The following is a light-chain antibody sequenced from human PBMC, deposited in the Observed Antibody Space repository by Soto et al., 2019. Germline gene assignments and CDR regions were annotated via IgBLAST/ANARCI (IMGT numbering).Light chain of an antibody. CDR1: SSDVGGYNY. J-gene: IGLJ1*01. Sequence: QSPLTQPASVSGSPGQSITISCTGTSSDVGGYNYVSWYQQHPGKAPKLMIYDVSNRPSGVSNRFSGSKSGNTASLTISGLQAEDEADYYCSSSTSSSTYVFGTGTKVTVL. CDR2: DVS. V-gene: IGLV2-14*01. CDR3: SSSTSSSTYV.